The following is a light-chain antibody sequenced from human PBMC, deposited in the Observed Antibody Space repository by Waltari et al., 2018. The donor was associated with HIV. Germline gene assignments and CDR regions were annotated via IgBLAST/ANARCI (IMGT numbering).Light chain of an antibody. V-gene: IGKV1-39*01. CDR2: AAA. J-gene: IGKJ2*01. CDR1: QNISNY. Sequence: DIQMTQSPSSLSASVGDRVTITCRASQNISNYLNWYQQKPGKAPKLLIDAAARLQSGGPSRFSGSGSGTDFTLTISSLQPEDFATYYCQQTYSTPPYTFGQGTKLEIK. CDR3: QQTYSTPPYT.